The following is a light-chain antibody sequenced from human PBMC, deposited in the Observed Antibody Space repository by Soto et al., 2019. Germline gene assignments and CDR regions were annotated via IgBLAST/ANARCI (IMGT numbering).Light chain of an antibody. CDR1: ISDVGSYNY. V-gene: IGLV2-14*03. J-gene: IGLJ1*01. CDR3: GSYTTSSNYV. CDR2: DVS. Sequence: QSVKTQPASVSGSPGHSVTISCTGTISDVGSYNYASWYQQYPGKAPKLMIYDVSTRPSGVSDRFSGSKSGNTASLTISGLRAEEEADYYCGSYTTSSNYVFGTGTNVTVL.